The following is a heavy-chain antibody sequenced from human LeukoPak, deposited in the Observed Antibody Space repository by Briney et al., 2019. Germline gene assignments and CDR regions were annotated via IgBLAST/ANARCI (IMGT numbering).Heavy chain of an antibody. J-gene: IGHJ4*02. D-gene: IGHD3-16*01. CDR3: ARGGIYDYVWGNYIAY. CDR1: GFTFSSYS. CDR2: ISSSSSYI. Sequence: GGSLRLSCAASGFTFSSYSMNWVRQAPGKGLEWVSSISSSSSYIYYADSVKGRFTISRDNAKNSLFLQMNSLRAEDTALYYCARGGIYDYVWGNYIAYWGQGTLVTVSS. V-gene: IGHV3-21*01.